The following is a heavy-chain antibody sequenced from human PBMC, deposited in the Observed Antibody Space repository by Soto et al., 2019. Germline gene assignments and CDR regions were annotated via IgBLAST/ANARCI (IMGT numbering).Heavy chain of an antibody. CDR3: ARTWGLDSSGYYF. CDR1: GYTFTSYY. Sequence: QVQLVQSGAEVKKPGASVKVSCKASGYTFTSYYMHWVRQAPGQGLEWMGIIKPSGGSTSYAHKFRGRVTMTRDTSSITFYIELSSLRSEYTAVYYCARTWGLDSSGYYFWGQGTLVTVSS. CDR2: IKPSGGST. D-gene: IGHD3-22*01. J-gene: IGHJ4*02. V-gene: IGHV1-46*01.